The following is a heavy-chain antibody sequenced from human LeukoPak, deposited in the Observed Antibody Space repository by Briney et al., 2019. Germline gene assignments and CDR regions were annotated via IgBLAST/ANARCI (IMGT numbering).Heavy chain of an antibody. CDR1: GYTFTSYD. CDR3: ARGVAAAGSLDY. J-gene: IGHJ4*02. Sequence: WASVKVSCKASGYTFTSYDINWVRQATGQGLEWMGIINPSGGSTSYAQKFQGRVTMTRDTSTSTVYMELSSLRSEDTAVYYCARGVAAAGSLDYWGQGTLVTVSS. CDR2: INPSGGST. D-gene: IGHD6-13*01. V-gene: IGHV1-46*03.